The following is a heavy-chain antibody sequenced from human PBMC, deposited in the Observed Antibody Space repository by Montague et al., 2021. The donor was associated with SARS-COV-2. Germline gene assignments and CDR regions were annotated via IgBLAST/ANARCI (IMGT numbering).Heavy chain of an antibody. D-gene: IGHD3-10*01. Sequence: SETLSLTCTVSGGSISSYYWSWIRQPPGKGLEWIGYIYYSGSTNYNPSLKSRVTISVDTSKNQFSLKLSSATAADTAVYYCARAGSGSYSFYYYYGMVVWGQGTTVTVSS. CDR3: ARAGSGSYSFYYYYGMVV. CDR1: GGSISSYY. V-gene: IGHV4-59*08. J-gene: IGHJ6*02. CDR2: IYYSGST.